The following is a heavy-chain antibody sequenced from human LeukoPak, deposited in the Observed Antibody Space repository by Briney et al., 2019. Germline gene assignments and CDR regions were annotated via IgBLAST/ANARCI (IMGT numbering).Heavy chain of an antibody. Sequence: GGSLRLSCAASGFTFSSYSMNWVRQAPGKGLEWVSSISSRSSYIYYADSVKGRFTISRDNAKNTLYLQMNSLGVEDTAVYYCARDISRSPREYWGQGTLVIVSS. V-gene: IGHV3-21*01. CDR3: ARDISRSPREY. J-gene: IGHJ4*02. D-gene: IGHD3-9*01. CDR1: GFTFSSYS. CDR2: ISSRSSYI.